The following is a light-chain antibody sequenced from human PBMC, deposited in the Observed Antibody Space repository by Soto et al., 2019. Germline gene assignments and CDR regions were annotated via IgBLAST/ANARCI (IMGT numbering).Light chain of an antibody. CDR2: AAS. V-gene: IGKV1-39*01. CDR1: QSISSY. Sequence: DIQMTQSPSSLSASVGDRVTITCRASQSISSYLNWYQQNPGKAPKLLIYAASSLQSGVPSRFRGSGSGTDFTLTISSLQPEDFATYYCQQSYSTPFFGPGTKVDIK. CDR3: QQSYSTPF. J-gene: IGKJ3*01.